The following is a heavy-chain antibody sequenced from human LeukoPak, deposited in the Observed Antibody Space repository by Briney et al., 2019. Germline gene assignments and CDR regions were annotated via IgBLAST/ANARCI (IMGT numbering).Heavy chain of an antibody. V-gene: IGHV3-30*18. CDR2: ISYDGSNK. CDR1: GFTFSSCG. Sequence: PGGSLRLSCAVSGFTFSSCGMHWVRQAPGKGLEWVAVISYDGSNKYYADSVKGRFTISRDNSKNTLYPQMNSLRAEDTAVYYCAKDSGSYHLDYWGRGTLVTVSS. CDR3: AKDSGSYHLDY. J-gene: IGHJ4*02. D-gene: IGHD1-26*01.